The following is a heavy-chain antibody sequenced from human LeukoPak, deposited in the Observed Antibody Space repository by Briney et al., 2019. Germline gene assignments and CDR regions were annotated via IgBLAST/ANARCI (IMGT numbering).Heavy chain of an antibody. V-gene: IGHV3-30*01. D-gene: IGHD4-23*01. J-gene: IGHJ6*03. CDR3: ARSGGNALYYYYYYMDV. CDR1: GFTFSSYA. Sequence: PGRSLRLSCAASGFTFSSYAMHWVRQAPGKGLEWVAVISYDGSNKYYADSVKGRFTISRDNSKNTLYLQMNSLRAEDTAVYYCARSGGNALYYYYYYMDVWGKGTTVTVSS. CDR2: ISYDGSNK.